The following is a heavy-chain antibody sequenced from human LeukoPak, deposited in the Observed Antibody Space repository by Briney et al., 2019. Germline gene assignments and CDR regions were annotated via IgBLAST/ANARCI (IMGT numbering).Heavy chain of an antibody. CDR2: MNPNSGST. D-gene: IGHD2-2*01. V-gene: IGHV1-8*01. CDR3: AQGYCSSTSCPIPYYYYGMDV. J-gene: IGHJ6*02. CDR1: GYTFTSYD. Sequence: ASVKVSCKASGYTFTSYDINWVRQATGQGLEWMGWMNPNSGSTGYAQKFQGRVTMTRNTSISTAYMELSSLRSEDTAVYYCAQGYCSSTSCPIPYYYYGMDVWGQGTTVTVSS.